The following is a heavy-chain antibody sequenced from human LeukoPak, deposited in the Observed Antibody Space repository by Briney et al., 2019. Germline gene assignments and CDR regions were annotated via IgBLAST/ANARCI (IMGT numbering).Heavy chain of an antibody. Sequence: GGSLRLSCAASGFTFSTFAMIWVRQPPGKGLEWVSSIFPSGGGIHYADSVKGRFTTSRDNSKNTLYLQMNSLRAEDTAVYYCAKDPSPRLLWFGELLQRGYYFDYWGQGTLVTVSS. CDR3: AKDPSPRLLWFGELLQRGYYFDY. CDR2: IFPSGGGI. V-gene: IGHV3-23*01. D-gene: IGHD3-10*01. CDR1: GFTFSTFA. J-gene: IGHJ4*02.